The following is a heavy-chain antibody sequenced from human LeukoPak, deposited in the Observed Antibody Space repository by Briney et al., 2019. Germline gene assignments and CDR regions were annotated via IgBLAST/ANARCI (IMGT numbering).Heavy chain of an antibody. V-gene: IGHV3-7*01. CDR2: IKQDGSEK. Sequence: GGSLRLSCAASGFTFSSYWMSWVRQAPGKGLEWVANIKQDGSEKYYVDSVKGRFTISRDNAKNSLYLQMNSLRAEDTAVYYCARETQRWSGYYTGQKYFDQWGQGTLVTVSS. D-gene: IGHD3-3*01. CDR1: GFTFSSYW. CDR3: ARETQRWSGYYTGQKYFDQ. J-gene: IGHJ4*02.